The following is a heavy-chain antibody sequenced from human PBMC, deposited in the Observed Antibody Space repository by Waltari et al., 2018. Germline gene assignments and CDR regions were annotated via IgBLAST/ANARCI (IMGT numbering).Heavy chain of an antibody. CDR1: GGSISNY. CDR3: ARDGRFPYYYYMDV. D-gene: IGHD3-3*01. V-gene: IGHV4-4*07. Sequence: QVQLQESGPGLVKPSETLSLTCTVSGGSISNYWSWIRQPAGKGLEWIGRIYTSGSTNYNPSLKSRVTMSVDTSKNQFSLKLSSVTAADTAVYYCARDGRFPYYYYMDVWGKGTTVTISS. J-gene: IGHJ6*03. CDR2: IYTSGST.